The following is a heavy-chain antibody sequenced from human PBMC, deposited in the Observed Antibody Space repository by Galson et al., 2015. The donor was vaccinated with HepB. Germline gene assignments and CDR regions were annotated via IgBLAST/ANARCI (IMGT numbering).Heavy chain of an antibody. D-gene: IGHD1-26*01. J-gene: IGHJ5*02. CDR1: GGTFSSYA. CDR2: IIPIFGTA. V-gene: IGHV1-69*13. Sequence: SVKVSCKASGGTFSSYAISWVRQAPGQGLEWMGGIIPIFGTANYAQKFQGRVTITADESTSTAYMELSSLRSEDTAVYYCARDLVGATAWFDPWGQGTLVTVSS. CDR3: ARDLVGATAWFDP.